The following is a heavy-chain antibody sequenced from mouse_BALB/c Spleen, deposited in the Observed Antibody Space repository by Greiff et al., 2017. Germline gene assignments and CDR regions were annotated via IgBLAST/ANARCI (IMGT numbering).Heavy chain of an antibody. D-gene: IGHD1-1*01. V-gene: IGHV3-2*02. Sequence: EVQRVESGPGLVKPSQSLSLTCTVTGYSITSDYAWNWIRQFPGNKLEWMGYISYSGSTSYNPSLKSRISITRDTSKNQFFLQLNSVTTEDTATYYCARRITTVFDYWGQGTTLTVSS. CDR1: GYSITSDYA. CDR2: ISYSGST. CDR3: ARRITTVFDY. J-gene: IGHJ2*01.